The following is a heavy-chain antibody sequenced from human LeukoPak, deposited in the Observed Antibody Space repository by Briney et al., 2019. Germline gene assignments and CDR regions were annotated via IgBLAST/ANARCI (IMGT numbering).Heavy chain of an antibody. V-gene: IGHV3-30*18. J-gene: IGHJ4*02. CDR1: GFTFSSYG. CDR3: AKNHEGLGY. CDR2: ISYDGSNK. Sequence: GGSLRLSCAASGFTFSSYGMHWVRQAPGKGLEWVAVISYDGSNKCYADSVKGRFTISRDNSKNTLYLQMNSPRAEDTAVYYCAKNHEGLGYWGQGTLVTVSS.